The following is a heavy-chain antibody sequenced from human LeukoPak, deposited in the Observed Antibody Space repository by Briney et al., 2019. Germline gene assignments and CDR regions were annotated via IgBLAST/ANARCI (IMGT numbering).Heavy chain of an antibody. CDR2: ISYDGSNK. Sequence: GGSLRLSCAPSGFTFISYGMHGVRQAPGKGLEWGAFISYDGSNKYYADSVKGRFTISRDNSKNTLYLQMNSLRAEDTAVYYCAKDYYDSSGYIGEFDYWGQGTLVTVSS. J-gene: IGHJ4*02. D-gene: IGHD3-22*01. V-gene: IGHV3-30*18. CDR3: AKDYYDSSGYIGEFDY. CDR1: GFTFISYG.